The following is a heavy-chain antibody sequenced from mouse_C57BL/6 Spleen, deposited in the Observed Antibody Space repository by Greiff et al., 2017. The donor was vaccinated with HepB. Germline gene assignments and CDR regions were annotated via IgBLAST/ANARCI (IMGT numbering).Heavy chain of an antibody. V-gene: IGHV14-4*01. D-gene: IGHD2-4*01. Sequence: EVMLVESGAELVRPGASVKLSCTASGFNIKDDYMHWVKQRPEQGLEWIGWIDPENGDTEYASKFQGKATITADTSSNTAYLQLSSLTSEDTAVYYCTTTSYDYDRIWFAYWGQGTLVTVSA. CDR2: IDPENGDT. J-gene: IGHJ3*01. CDR1: GFNIKDDY. CDR3: TTTSYDYDRIWFAY.